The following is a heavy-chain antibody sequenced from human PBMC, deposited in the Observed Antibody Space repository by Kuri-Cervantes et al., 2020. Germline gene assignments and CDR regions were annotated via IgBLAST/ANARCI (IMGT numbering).Heavy chain of an antibody. D-gene: IGHD3-10*01. CDR2: INAGNGNT. V-gene: IGHV1-3*01. J-gene: IGHJ4*02. CDR3: ARVLTVRGVIPLGY. CDR1: GYTFTSYD. Sequence: ASVKVSCKASGYTFTSYDINWVRQATGQRLEWMGWINAGNGNTKYSQKFQGRVTITRDTSASTAYMELSSLRSEDTAVYYCARVLTVRGVIPLGYWGQGTLVTVSS.